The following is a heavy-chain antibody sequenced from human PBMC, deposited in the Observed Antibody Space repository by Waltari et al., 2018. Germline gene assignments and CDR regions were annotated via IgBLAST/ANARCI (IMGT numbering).Heavy chain of an antibody. J-gene: IGHJ6*03. CDR2: IYTSGST. CDR1: GGSISSYY. Sequence: QVQLQESGPGLVKPSETLSLTCTVSGGSISSYYWSWIRQPAGKGLEWIGRIYTSGSTNYNPPLKSRVTRAVDTSKNQFSLKLSSVTAADTAVYYCARDAHLAETEYYYYYYMDVWGKGTTVTVSS. CDR3: ARDAHLAETEYYYYYYMDV. V-gene: IGHV4-4*07.